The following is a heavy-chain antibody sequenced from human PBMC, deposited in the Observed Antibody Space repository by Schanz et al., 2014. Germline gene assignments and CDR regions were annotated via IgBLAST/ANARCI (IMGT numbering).Heavy chain of an antibody. J-gene: IGHJ4*02. CDR3: AKYRGYYRVSGSYREREY. CDR1: GFAFSSYG. D-gene: IGHD3-10*01. Sequence: EVQLLESGGGLVQPGGSLRLSCLASGFAFSSYGMNWLRQAPGKGLEWVSVIGVDGTTTYYADSVKGRFTISRDNSKNTLYLQMNSLRREDTAVYYCAKYRGYYRVSGSYREREYWGQGTLVTVSS. CDR2: IGVDGTTT. V-gene: IGHV3-23*01.